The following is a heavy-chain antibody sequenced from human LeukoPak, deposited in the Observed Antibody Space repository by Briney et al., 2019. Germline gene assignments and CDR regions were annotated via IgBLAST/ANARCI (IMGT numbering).Heavy chain of an antibody. CDR1: GFTFSFYS. CDR2: ISSDSRYI. D-gene: IGHD4-23*01. J-gene: IGHJ6*02. CDR3: ATDYAGNSLWYYYGLGV. Sequence: GGSLRLSCAASGFTFSFYSMNWVRRAPGKGLEWVSSISSDSRYIYYADSVKGRFTISRDNAKNSLYLQMNSLRAEDTAVYYCATDYAGNSLWYYYGLGVWGQGTTVTVSS. V-gene: IGHV3-21*01.